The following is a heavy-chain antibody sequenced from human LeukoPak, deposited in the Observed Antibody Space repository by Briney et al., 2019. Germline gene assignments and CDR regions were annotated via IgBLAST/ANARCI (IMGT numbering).Heavy chain of an antibody. Sequence: GGSLRLSCAASGFTVSSNYMSWVRQAPGKGLEWVSVIYSGGNTYHADSVKGRFTISRDNSKNTLYLQMNSLRAEDTAVYYCAKDSRNGYSYGPDYFDYWGQGTLVTVSS. J-gene: IGHJ4*02. V-gene: IGHV3-66*01. D-gene: IGHD5-18*01. CDR3: AKDSRNGYSYGPDYFDY. CDR1: GFTVSSNY. CDR2: IYSGGNT.